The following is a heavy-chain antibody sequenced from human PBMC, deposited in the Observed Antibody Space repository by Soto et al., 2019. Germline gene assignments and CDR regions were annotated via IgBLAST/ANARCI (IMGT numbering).Heavy chain of an antibody. Sequence: ASVKVSCKASGYTFTSYYIHWVRQAPGQGLEWVAMINPGGGRTKNAQMFQGRVTLTRDTSAGTVDMELSSLTSDDTAVDYCARGPSCGGDCYLFDYWGQGSLVTVSS. CDR2: INPGGGRT. D-gene: IGHD2-21*02. CDR3: ARGPSCGGDCYLFDY. V-gene: IGHV1-46*01. CDR1: GYTFTSYY. J-gene: IGHJ4*02.